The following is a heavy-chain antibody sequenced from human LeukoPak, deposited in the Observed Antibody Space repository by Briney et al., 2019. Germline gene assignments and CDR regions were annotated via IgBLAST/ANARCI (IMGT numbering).Heavy chain of an antibody. CDR2: IIPILGIA. CDR3: ASVTGERDYYYYYGMDV. J-gene: IGHJ6*02. Sequence: GASVKVSCKASGGTFSSYAISWVRQAPGQGLEWMGRIIPILGIANYAQKFQGGVTITADKSTSTAYMVLSSLRSEDTAVYYCASVTGERDYYYYYGMDVWGQGTTVTVSS. D-gene: IGHD7-27*01. CDR1: GGTFSSYA. V-gene: IGHV1-69*04.